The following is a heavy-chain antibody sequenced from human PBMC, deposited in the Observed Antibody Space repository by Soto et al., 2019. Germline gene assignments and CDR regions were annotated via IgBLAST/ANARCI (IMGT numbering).Heavy chain of an antibody. D-gene: IGHD3-22*01. J-gene: IGHJ4*02. CDR3: ARGYDGSSGSYGVFDY. CDR1: GFTFSSYS. CDR2: ISSSSSTI. V-gene: IGHV3-48*01. Sequence: EVQLVESGGGLVQPGGSLRLSCAASGFTFSSYSMNWVRQAPGKGLEWVSYISSSSSTIYYADSVKGRFTISRDNAKNTLYLQMTSLRAEDTAVYYCARGYDGSSGSYGVFDYWGQGTLVTVSS.